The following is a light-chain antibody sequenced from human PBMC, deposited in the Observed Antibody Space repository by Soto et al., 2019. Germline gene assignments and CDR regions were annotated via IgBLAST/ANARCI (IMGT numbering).Light chain of an antibody. CDR2: GAS. V-gene: IGKV3-15*01. CDR3: QQYNTWPTLT. Sequence: EIGMTQSPATLSVSPGERATLSCRASQSVNNNLALYQQNTCHVPRLLIYGASTRAAGIPARFSGSGSGTESTLTFYTLQSEDFAVYYCQQYNTWPTLTFGQGTPVDIK. J-gene: IGKJ1*01. CDR1: QSVNNN.